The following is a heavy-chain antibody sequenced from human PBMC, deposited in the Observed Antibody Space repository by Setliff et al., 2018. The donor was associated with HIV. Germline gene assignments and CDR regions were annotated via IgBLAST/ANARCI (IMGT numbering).Heavy chain of an antibody. D-gene: IGHD2-15*01. CDR3: ARVSRLHPFDP. Sequence: SETLSLTCIVSGGSIRSYYWSWLRQPPGKGLEWIGYIYYMGIPTYNPSLSSRVTISVDTSKNQFSLRLTSVTAADTAFYYCARVSRLHPFDPWGQGVLVTVSS. V-gene: IGHV4-59*01. J-gene: IGHJ5*02. CDR2: IYYMGIP. CDR1: GGSIRSYY.